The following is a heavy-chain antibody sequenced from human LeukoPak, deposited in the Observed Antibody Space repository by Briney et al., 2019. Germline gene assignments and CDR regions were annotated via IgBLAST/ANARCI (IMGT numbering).Heavy chain of an antibody. Sequence: HAGGSLRLSCAASGFTFSSYAMSWVRQAPGKGLEWVSAISGSGGSTYYADSVKGRFTISRDNSKNTLYLQMNSLRAEDTAVYYCAKGHIAADDYYYNYMDVWGKGTTVTVSS. V-gene: IGHV3-23*01. J-gene: IGHJ6*03. CDR3: AKGHIAADDYYYNYMDV. CDR1: GFTFSSYA. D-gene: IGHD6-13*01. CDR2: ISGSGGST.